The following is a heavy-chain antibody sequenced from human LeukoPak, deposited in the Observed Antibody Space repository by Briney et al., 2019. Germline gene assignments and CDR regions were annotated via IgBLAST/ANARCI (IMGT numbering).Heavy chain of an antibody. CDR3: ARDQGPYYYDSSGSGFDP. D-gene: IGHD3-22*01. V-gene: IGHV1-69*13. Sequence: SVKVSCKASGGTFSSYAISWVRQAPGQGLEWMGGIIPIFGTANYAQKFQGRVTITADESTSTAYMELSSLRSDDTAVYYCARDQGPYYYDSSGSGFDPWGRGTLVTVSS. CDR1: GGTFSSYA. J-gene: IGHJ5*02. CDR2: IIPIFGTA.